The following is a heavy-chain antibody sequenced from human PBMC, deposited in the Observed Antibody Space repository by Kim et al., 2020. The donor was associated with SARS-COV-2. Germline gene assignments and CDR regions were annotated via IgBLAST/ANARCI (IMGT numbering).Heavy chain of an antibody. D-gene: IGHD1-26*01. V-gene: IGHV3-64D*09. Sequence: DSVKGRFTISRDNSKNTLYLQMSSLRAEDTAVYYCVKGKGGGSSFSYFDYWGQGTLVTVSS. CDR3: VKGKGGGSSFSYFDY. J-gene: IGHJ4*02.